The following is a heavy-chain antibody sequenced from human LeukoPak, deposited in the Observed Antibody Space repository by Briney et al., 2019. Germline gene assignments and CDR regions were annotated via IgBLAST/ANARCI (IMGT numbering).Heavy chain of an antibody. J-gene: IGHJ4*02. CDR3: ARVPAPQWLPDY. CDR2: IYYSGST. CDR1: GGSISSSSYY. Sequence: PSETLSLTCTVSGGSISSSSYYWGWIRQPPGKGLEWIGSIYYSGSTYYNPSLKSRLSISLDTSKNQFSLKMTSVTAADTAVYYCARVPAPQWLPDYSGQGTLVTVSS. D-gene: IGHD6-19*01. V-gene: IGHV4-39*01.